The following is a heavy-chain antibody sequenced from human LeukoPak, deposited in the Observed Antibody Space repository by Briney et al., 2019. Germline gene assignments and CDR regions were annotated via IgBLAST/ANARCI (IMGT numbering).Heavy chain of an antibody. CDR2: IRSKAYGGTT. D-gene: IGHD2-15*01. Sequence: GGSLRLSCTASGFTFGDYAMSWFRQAPGKGLEWAGFIRSKAYGGTTEYAASVKGRFTISRDDSKSIAYLQMNSLKTEDTAVYYCTRAIVVVVAATRAFDIWGQGTMVTVSS. CDR3: TRAIVVVVAATRAFDI. J-gene: IGHJ3*02. CDR1: GFTFGDYA. V-gene: IGHV3-49*03.